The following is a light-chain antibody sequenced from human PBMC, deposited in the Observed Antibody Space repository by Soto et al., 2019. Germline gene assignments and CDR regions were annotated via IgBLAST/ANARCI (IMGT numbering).Light chain of an antibody. V-gene: IGLV2-14*01. CDR1: SSDVGGYNY. Sequence: QSVLTQPASVSGSPGQSITISCTGTSSDVGGYNYVSWYQQHPGKAPKLLIYEVSNRPSGASNRFSGSKSGNTASPTISGLQAEDEADYYCSSYISSSSNYVLGHGTKVT. CDR3: SSYISSSSNYV. CDR2: EVS. J-gene: IGLJ1*01.